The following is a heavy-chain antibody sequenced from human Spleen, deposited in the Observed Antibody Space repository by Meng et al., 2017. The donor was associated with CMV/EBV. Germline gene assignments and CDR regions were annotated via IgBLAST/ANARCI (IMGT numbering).Heavy chain of an antibody. CDR2: NYYTGTT. CDR1: SGGYY. D-gene: IGHD2-2*01. Sequence: SGGYYWTWIHQQPGKGLGWIGNNYYTGTTYYNPSLKSRVTISVDTSKNQFSLKLSSVTAADTAVYYCARGRVRYCSSTSCPGVVFDPWGQGTLVTVSS. V-gene: IGHV4-31*02. CDR3: ARGRVRYCSSTSCPGVVFDP. J-gene: IGHJ5*02.